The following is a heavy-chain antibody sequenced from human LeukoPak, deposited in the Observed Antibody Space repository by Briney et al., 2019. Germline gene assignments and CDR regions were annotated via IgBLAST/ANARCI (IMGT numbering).Heavy chain of an antibody. CDR3: TKRSPGGWFDP. J-gene: IGHJ5*02. Sequence: PSETLSLTCTVSGGSFSSGAYYWDWIRERPGKDLEWIGGIYYIGSTYYNPSLKSRVTMSVDTSKNHFSLKLSSVIAADTAVYYCTKRSPGGWFDPWGLGTLVTVSS. D-gene: IGHD5-24*01. V-gene: IGHV4-39*01. CDR1: GGSFSSGAYY. CDR2: IYYIGST.